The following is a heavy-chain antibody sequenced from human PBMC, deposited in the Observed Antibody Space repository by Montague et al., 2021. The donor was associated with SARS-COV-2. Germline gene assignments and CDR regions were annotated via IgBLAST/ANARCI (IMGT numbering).Heavy chain of an antibody. Sequence: ETLSLTCTVSGDSISSSSYDWGWVRQPPGKGLEWIGSMYYVGNTYYNPPLRSRVTISLDTSRNQFSLRLRSVTATDTAVFYCARGREGSVCTCSPGAFDFWGQGTPVTVSS. CDR1: GDSISSSSYD. CDR3: ARGREGSVCTCSPGAFDF. D-gene: IGHD2-8*01. V-gene: IGHV4-39*01. CDR2: MYYVGNT. J-gene: IGHJ4*02.